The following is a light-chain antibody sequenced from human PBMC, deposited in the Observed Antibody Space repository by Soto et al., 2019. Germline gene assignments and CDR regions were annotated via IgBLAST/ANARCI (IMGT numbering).Light chain of an antibody. CDR1: QSININ. V-gene: IGKV3-15*01. J-gene: IGKJ1*01. Sequence: ETVMTQSPATLSVSPGERATLSCRASQSININLAWYQQKPGQAPRLLIYGESARATGIPARFSGTGSGIEFTLTISSLQSEDFAVYYCQPYNNWPWTFGQGTKVEIK. CDR3: QPYNNWPWT. CDR2: GES.